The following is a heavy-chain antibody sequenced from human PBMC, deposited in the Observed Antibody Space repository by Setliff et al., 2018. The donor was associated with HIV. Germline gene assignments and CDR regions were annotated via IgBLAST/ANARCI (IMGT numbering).Heavy chain of an antibody. J-gene: IGHJ4*02. CDR3: ARELFYIFDRSGHYYGAY. Sequence: GASVKVSCKASGYTFTRHGISWVRQAPGQGLEWMGWISGYNGNTKYAQSFQGRVAMTIETSTSTAYMELKTLRSADAAVYYCARELFYIFDRSGHYYGAYWGQGTLVTVSS. CDR2: ISGYNGNT. D-gene: IGHD3-22*01. V-gene: IGHV1-18*01. CDR1: GYTFTRHG.